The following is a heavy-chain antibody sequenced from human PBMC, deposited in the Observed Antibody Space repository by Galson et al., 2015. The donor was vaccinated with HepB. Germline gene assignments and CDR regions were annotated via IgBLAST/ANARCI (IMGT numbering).Heavy chain of an antibody. CDR2: IGSQSYNYAT. Sequence: SLRLSCAGSGFTFSGSAMYWVRQASGKRLERVGRIGSQSYNYATAYTASMKGRSTISRDDSKNTAYLQMNSLRTEDTAFYYCVRMGDLSGYSSCWGQGTLVTVSS. J-gene: IGHJ4*02. CDR1: GFTFSGSA. CDR3: VRMGDLSGYSSC. V-gene: IGHV3-73*01. D-gene: IGHD3-22*01.